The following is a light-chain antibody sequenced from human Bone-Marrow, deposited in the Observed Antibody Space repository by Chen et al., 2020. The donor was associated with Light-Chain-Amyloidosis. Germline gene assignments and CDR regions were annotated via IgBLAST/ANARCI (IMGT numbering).Light chain of an antibody. J-gene: IGLJ2*01. Sequence: SYELTQPPSVSVSPGQTARITCSGDDLPTKYAYWYQQKPGQAPVLVIHRDTERPSGITERFSGCSSGTTATLTISGVQAEYEADYHCQSADSSGTDEVIFGGGTKLTVL. CDR3: QSADSSGTDEVI. V-gene: IGLV3-25*03. CDR2: RDT. CDR1: DLPTKY.